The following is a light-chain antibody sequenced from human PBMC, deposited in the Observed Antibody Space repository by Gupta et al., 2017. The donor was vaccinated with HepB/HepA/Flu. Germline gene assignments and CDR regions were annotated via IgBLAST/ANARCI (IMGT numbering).Light chain of an antibody. J-gene: IGLJ1*01. Sequence: QSALTQPASVSGSPGPSITISCTGTSSDVGGYHYVSWYQQHPGKAPKLMIYDVSYRPSGVSNRFSGSKSGNTASLTISGLQAEDEADYYCSSYTSSNTPLYVFGTGTKVTVL. V-gene: IGLV2-14*03. CDR2: DVS. CDR1: SSDVGGYHY. CDR3: SSYTSSNTPLYV.